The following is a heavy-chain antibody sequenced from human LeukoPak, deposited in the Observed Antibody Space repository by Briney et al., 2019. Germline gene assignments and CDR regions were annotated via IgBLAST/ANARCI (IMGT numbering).Heavy chain of an antibody. D-gene: IGHD6-13*01. CDR2: IDQGGSVR. CDR1: GYSFSTYW. J-gene: IGHJ4*02. Sequence: GGSLRLSCAASGYSFSTYWMSWVRQTPEKGLEFVANIDQGGSVRNYMDSLKGRCTISRDNAKKSLYLEINSLRADDTAVYYCARDPESSSFDLWGRGALVTVSS. V-gene: IGHV3-7*01. CDR3: ARDPESSSFDL.